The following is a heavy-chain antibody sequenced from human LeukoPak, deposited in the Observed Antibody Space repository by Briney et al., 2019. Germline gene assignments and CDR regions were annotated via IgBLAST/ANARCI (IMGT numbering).Heavy chain of an antibody. V-gene: IGHV3-53*01. J-gene: IGHJ4*02. Sequence: GGSLRLSCAASGFTVSSNYMSWVRQALGKGLEWVSVIYSGGSTYYADSVKGRFTISRDNSKNPLYLQMNSLRAEDTAVYYCARVQSRWFGELLGYYFDYWGQGTLVTVSS. CDR1: GFTVSSNY. CDR2: IYSGGST. D-gene: IGHD3-10*01. CDR3: ARVQSRWFGELLGYYFDY.